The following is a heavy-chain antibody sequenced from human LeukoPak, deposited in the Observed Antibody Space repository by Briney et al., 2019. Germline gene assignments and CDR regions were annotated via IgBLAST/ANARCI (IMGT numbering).Heavy chain of an antibody. D-gene: IGHD6-13*01. V-gene: IGHV4-34*01. CDR3: ARAEGPFGSSSWYLDY. Sequence: PSGTLSLTCAVYGGSSSGYYWSWIRQPPGKGLEWIGEINHSGSTNYNPSLKSRVTISVDTSKNQFSLKLSSVTAADTAVYYCARAEGPFGSSSWYLDYWGQGTLVTVSS. J-gene: IGHJ4*02. CDR1: GGSSSGYY. CDR2: INHSGST.